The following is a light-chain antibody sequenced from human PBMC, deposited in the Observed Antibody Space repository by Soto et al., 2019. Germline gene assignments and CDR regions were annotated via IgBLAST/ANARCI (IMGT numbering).Light chain of an antibody. CDR3: SSFTSSSIYV. CDR1: SSDVGAYNY. J-gene: IGLJ1*01. Sequence: QSVLTQPASVSGSPGQSVTISCTGTSSDVGAYNYVSWYQLHPGKAPKLLISEVSNRPSGVSTRFSGSKSGNTASLTISGLQAEDEADYYCSSFTSSSIYVFGTGTKVTVL. CDR2: EVS. V-gene: IGLV2-14*01.